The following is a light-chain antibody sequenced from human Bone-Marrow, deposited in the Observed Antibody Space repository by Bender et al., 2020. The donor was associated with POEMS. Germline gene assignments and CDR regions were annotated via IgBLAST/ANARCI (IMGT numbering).Light chain of an antibody. J-gene: IGLJ2*01. CDR1: ALSKQH. Sequence: GQTARITCSGQALSKQHTYWYQQRPGQAPVLIIYHDTERPSGIPERFSGSNSGNIATLTISGTQAVDEADYYCQAWDTSSVVFGGGTKLTVL. CDR3: QAWDTSSVV. CDR2: HDT. V-gene: IGLV3-1*01.